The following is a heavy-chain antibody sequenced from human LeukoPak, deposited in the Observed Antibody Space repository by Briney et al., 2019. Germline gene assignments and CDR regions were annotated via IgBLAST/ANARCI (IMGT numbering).Heavy chain of an antibody. V-gene: IGHV3-7*01. D-gene: IGHD3-3*01. Sequence: GGSLRLSCAASGFTFSSYWMSWVRQAPGKGLEWVANIKQDGSEKYYVDSVKGRFTISRDNAKNSLYLQMNSLRAEDTAVYYCARDFGALGRGYYYYYYYMDVWGKGTTVTVSS. CDR1: GFTFSSYW. J-gene: IGHJ6*03. CDR2: IKQDGSEK. CDR3: ARDFGALGRGYYYYYYYMDV.